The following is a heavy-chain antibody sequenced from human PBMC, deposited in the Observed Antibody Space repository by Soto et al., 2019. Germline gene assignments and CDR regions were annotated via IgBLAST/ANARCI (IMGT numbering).Heavy chain of an antibody. V-gene: IGHV2-5*01. CDR2: IYWNDDK. Sequence: SGPTLVKPTQTLTLTCTFSGFSLSTSGVGVGWIRQPPGKALEWLALIYWNDDKRYSPSLKSRLTITKDTSKNQVVLTMTNMDPVDTATYYCAHIVHWNYVIWFDPWGQGTLVTVSS. CDR3: AHIVHWNYVIWFDP. D-gene: IGHD1-7*01. J-gene: IGHJ5*02. CDR1: GFSLSTSGVG.